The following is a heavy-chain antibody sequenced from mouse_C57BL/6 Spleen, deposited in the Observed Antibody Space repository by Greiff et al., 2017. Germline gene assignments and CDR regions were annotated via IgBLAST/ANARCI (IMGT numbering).Heavy chain of an antibody. CDR1: GYSFTSYY. D-gene: IGHD2-5*01. J-gene: IGHJ4*01. Sequence: VKLQESGPELVKPGASVKISCKASGYSFTSYYIHWVKQRPGQGLEWIGWIYPGSGNTKYNEKFKGKATLTADTSSSTAYMQLSSLTSEDSAVYYCARPYSNYAMDYWGQGTSVTVSS. CDR3: ARPYSNYAMDY. CDR2: IYPGSGNT. V-gene: IGHV1-66*01.